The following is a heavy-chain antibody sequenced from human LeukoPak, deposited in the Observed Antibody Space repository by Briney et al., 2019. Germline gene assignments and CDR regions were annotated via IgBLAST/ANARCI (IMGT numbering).Heavy chain of an antibody. V-gene: IGHV4-59*01. CDR2: IYYSGST. J-gene: IGHJ5*02. CDR1: GGSISSYY. Sequence: SETLSLTCTVSGGSISSYYWSWIRQPPGKGLEWIGHIYYSGSTNYNPSLKSRVTISVDTSKNQFSLKLSSVTAADTAVYYCARSHGSGSYYDNWFDPWGQGTLVTVSS. CDR3: ARSHGSGSYYDNWFDP. D-gene: IGHD3-10*01.